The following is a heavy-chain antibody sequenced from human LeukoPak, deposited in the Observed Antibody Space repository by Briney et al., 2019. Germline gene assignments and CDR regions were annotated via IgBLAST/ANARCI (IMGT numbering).Heavy chain of an antibody. Sequence: GGSLRLSCAASGFTFSSYAMSWVRQAPGKGLEWVSAISGSGGSTYYADSVKGRFTISRDNSKNTLYLQMNSLRAEDTAVYYCAGGAGRVVGATKRYYYYGMDVWGQGTTVTVSS. CDR2: ISGSGGST. CDR3: AGGAGRVVGATKRYYYYGMDV. D-gene: IGHD1-26*01. CDR1: GFTFSSYA. V-gene: IGHV3-23*01. J-gene: IGHJ6*02.